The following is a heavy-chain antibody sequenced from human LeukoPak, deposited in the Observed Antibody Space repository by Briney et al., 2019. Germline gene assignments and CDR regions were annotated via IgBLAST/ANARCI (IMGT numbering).Heavy chain of an antibody. J-gene: IGHJ3*02. Sequence: GGSLRLSCVGSGFTFSSYEMNWVRQAPGKGLEWVSAVSANGGTTYYADSVKGRFSISRDNSKNTLYLQMNSLRAEDTAVYYCAKPYSSGWYHAFDIWGQGTMVTVSS. CDR3: AKPYSSGWYHAFDI. CDR2: VSANGGTT. D-gene: IGHD6-19*01. V-gene: IGHV3-23*01. CDR1: GFTFSSYE.